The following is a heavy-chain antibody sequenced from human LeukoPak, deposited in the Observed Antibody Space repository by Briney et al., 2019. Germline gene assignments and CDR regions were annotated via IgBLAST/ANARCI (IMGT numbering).Heavy chain of an antibody. CDR2: IYHSGRT. J-gene: IGHJ6*03. CDR3: ARGCPYCSSAGCASYYYFDV. CDR1: GGSISSYY. D-gene: IGHD2-2*01. Sequence: SETLSLTCTVSGGSISSYYWSWIRQPPGKGLEWIGYIYHSGRTSSNPSLKSRVTISVDASKDQFYRKLTSMTAADTAVYYCARGCPYCSSAGCASYYYFDVWGKGTTVTAPS. V-gene: IGHV4-4*09.